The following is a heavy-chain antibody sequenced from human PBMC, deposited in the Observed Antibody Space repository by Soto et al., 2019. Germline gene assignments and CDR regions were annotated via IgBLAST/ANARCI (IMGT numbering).Heavy chain of an antibody. CDR1: GFIVSSNY. J-gene: IGHJ3*01. CDR2: IYTSGST. V-gene: IGHV3-66*01. Sequence: EVQLVESGGGLVQPGGSLRLSCAASGFIVSSNYMSWVRQAPGKGLEWVSVIYTSGSTYYADSVKGSFTISRDNSKNIVYLQMNSLRAEDTAVYYCARGDGALDVWGQGTLVTVS. D-gene: IGHD3-10*01. CDR3: ARGDGALDV.